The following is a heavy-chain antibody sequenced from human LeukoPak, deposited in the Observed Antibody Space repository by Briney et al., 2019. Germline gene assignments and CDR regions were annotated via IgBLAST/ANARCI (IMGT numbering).Heavy chain of an antibody. CDR2: IRFDGSNK. Sequence: PGGSLRLSCAASGFTFSGYGMHWVRQAPGKWLEWVAFIRFDGSNKYYADSVKGRFTISRDNSKNTLYLQMSSLRAEDTAVYYCAKSFHSAYDWYAFDIWGQGTMVTVSS. D-gene: IGHD5-12*01. V-gene: IGHV3-30*02. CDR1: GFTFSGYG. J-gene: IGHJ3*02. CDR3: AKSFHSAYDWYAFDI.